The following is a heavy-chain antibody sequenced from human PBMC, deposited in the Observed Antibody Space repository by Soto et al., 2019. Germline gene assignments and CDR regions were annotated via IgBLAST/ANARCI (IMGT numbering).Heavy chain of an antibody. CDR2: IYCDGSNK. CDR1: GFTFSGYA. D-gene: IGHD3-22*01. CDR3: ARDMGYYYDSSGYFASVFDY. Sequence: GGSLRLSCAASGFTFSGYAMHWFRQAPGKGLEWVAVIYCDGSNKYYADSVKGRFTISRDNSKNTLYLQMNSLRAEDTAVYYCARDMGYYYDSSGYFASVFDYWGQGTLVTVSS. J-gene: IGHJ4*02. V-gene: IGHV3-30-3*01.